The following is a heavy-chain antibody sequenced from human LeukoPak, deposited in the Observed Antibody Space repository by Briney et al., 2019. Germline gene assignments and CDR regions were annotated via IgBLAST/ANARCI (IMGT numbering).Heavy chain of an antibody. CDR2: ISSGGSNI. V-gene: IGHV3-11*04. D-gene: IGHD3-3*01. Sequence: GSLRLSCAVSGFTFSDYSMSWIRQAPGKGLEWVSYISSGGSNIYDADSVRGRFTISRDNTKNSLYLQMNSLRAEDTAVYYCSRNGKWSGPNDYWGQGTLVTVSS. J-gene: IGHJ4*02. CDR3: SRNGKWSGPNDY. CDR1: GFTFSDYS.